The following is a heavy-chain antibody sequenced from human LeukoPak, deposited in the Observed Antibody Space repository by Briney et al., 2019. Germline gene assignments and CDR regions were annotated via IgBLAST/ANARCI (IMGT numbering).Heavy chain of an antibody. CDR1: GGSISSGGYY. CDR3: ARRTVAGTIGYY. V-gene: IGHV4-31*03. CDR2: IYYSGST. J-gene: IGHJ4*02. Sequence: SETLSLTCTVSGGSISSGGYYWSWIRQHPGKGLEWIGYIYYSGSTYYNPSLKSRVTISVDTSKNQFSLKLSSVTAADTAVYYCARRTVAGTIGYYWGQGTLVTVSS. D-gene: IGHD6-19*01.